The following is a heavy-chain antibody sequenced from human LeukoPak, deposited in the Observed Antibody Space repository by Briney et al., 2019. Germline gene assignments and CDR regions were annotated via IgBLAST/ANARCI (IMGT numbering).Heavy chain of an antibody. CDR1: GYTFTSYY. V-gene: IGHV1-46*03. J-gene: IGHJ6*02. D-gene: IGHD6-13*01. CDR2: INPSGGST. CDR3: ARDGYSSSFYYYYYGMDV. Sequence: ASVKVSCKASGYTFTSYYMHWVRQAPGQGLEWMGIINPSGGSTSYAQEFQGRVTMTRDTSTSTVYMELSSLRSEDTAVYYCARDGYSSSFYYYYYGMDVWGQGTTVTVSS.